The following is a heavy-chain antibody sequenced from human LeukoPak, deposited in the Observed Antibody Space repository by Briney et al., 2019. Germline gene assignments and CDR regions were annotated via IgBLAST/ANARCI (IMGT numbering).Heavy chain of an antibody. J-gene: IGHJ6*01. Sequence: QPGGSLRLSCEASGFTFSRYAMPWVRQAPGKGLEWVSSIGSDNKPHYSESVKGRFAISRDNSKSMMFLQLNSLRADDRALYYCASTLHYYVAMHVWRQGTTVTVSS. CDR1: GFTFSRYA. CDR3: ASTLHYYVAMHV. D-gene: IGHD3-10*02. V-gene: IGHV3-23*05. CDR2: IGSDNKP.